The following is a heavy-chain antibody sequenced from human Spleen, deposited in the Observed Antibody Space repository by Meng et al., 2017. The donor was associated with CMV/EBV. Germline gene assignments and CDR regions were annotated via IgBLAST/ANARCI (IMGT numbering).Heavy chain of an antibody. CDR2: MSSTSSYI. CDR3: ARDRLDYSTFWYRVGMDV. Sequence: GESLKISCAASGVTFSSYGMNWVRQAPGKGLEWVSSMSSTSSYIYYADSMKGRFTISSDNAKNSLYLQMNSLRAEDTAVYYCARDRLDYSTFWYRVGMDVWGQGTTVTVSS. V-gene: IGHV3-21*01. D-gene: IGHD6-13*01. CDR1: GVTFSSYG. J-gene: IGHJ6*02.